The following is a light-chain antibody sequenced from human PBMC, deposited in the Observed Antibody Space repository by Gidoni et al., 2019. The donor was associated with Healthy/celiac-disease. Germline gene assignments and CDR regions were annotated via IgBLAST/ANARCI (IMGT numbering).Light chain of an antibody. CDR3: MQALQTPRT. CDR2: LGA. J-gene: IGKJ5*01. V-gene: IGKV2-28*01. Sequence: DIVMTQSPLSLPVTPGEPASISCRSSQSLLHSNGYNYLDWYLQKLGQSPQLLIYLGANRASGVPDRFIGSGSGTDFTLKISRVEAEDVGVYYCMQALQTPRTFGQGTRLEIK. CDR1: QSLLHSNGYNY.